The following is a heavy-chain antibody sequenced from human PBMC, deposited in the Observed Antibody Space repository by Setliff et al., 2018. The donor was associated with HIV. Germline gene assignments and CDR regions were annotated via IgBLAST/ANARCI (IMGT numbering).Heavy chain of an antibody. CDR3: ARVLRGGYFGWGADV. CDR1: GYTFTTYA. D-gene: IGHD1-26*01. CDR2: INTNTGNP. J-gene: IGHJ6*04. Sequence: ASVKASSKASGYTFTTYAMNWVRQAPGQGLEWMGWINTNTGNPTSAQGFTGRFVFAVHTSVSTAYLQFCSLKAEYTAVYYCARVLRGGYFGWGADVWGKGTTVTVSS. V-gene: IGHV7-4-1*01.